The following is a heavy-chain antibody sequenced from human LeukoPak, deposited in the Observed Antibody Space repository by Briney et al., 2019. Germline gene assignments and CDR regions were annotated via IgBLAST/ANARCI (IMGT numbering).Heavy chain of an antibody. CDR1: GFTFSSYG. V-gene: IGHV3-30*02. D-gene: IGHD6-19*01. CDR2: IRYDGSNK. Sequence: GGSLRLSCAASGFTFSSYGMHWVRQAPGKGLEWVAFIRYDGSNKYYADSVKGRFTISRDNAKNSLYLQMNSLRAEDTAVYYCARVAPIAVAGTDPTYYYYYGMDVWGQGTTVTVSS. J-gene: IGHJ6*02. CDR3: ARVAPIAVAGTDPTYYYYYGMDV.